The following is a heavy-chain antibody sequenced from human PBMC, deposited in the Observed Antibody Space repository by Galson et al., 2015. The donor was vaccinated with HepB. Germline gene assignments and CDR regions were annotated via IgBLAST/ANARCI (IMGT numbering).Heavy chain of an antibody. CDR3: TRPYCGIGVCYQTFDY. D-gene: IGHD2-8*01. V-gene: IGHV4-34*01. CDR2: ISHGGST. Sequence: TLSLTCAVHGGSLSDSYWHWIRQSPGKGLEWIGEISHGGSTNYNPSLKSRVTISVDTSNNQFSLNLNSGTAADTAVYYCTRPYCGIGVCYQTFDYWGPGTPLTVSS. J-gene: IGHJ4*02. CDR1: GGSLSDSY.